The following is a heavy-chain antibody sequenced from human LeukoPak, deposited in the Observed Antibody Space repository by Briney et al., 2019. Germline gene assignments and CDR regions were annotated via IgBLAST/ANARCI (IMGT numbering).Heavy chain of an antibody. CDR2: IYYTGST. Sequence: SETLSLTCTVSGGSIRSSSYYWGWIRQPPGKGLEWIGSIYYTGSTYYNPSLKSRVTISVDTSKDRFSLKLNSVTAADTAVYYCARMSRSHYYDSSGYYDYWGQGTLVTVSS. D-gene: IGHD3-22*01. V-gene: IGHV4-39*07. CDR3: ARMSRSHYYDSSGYYDY. CDR1: GGSIRSSSYY. J-gene: IGHJ4*02.